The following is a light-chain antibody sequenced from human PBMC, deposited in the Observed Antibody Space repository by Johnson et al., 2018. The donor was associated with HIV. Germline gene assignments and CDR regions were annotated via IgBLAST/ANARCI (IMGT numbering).Light chain of an antibody. V-gene: IGLV1-44*01. Sequence: QSVLTQPPSASGTPGQRVTISCSGSSSNIGGNPVTWYQQLPGTAPKLLIYKNNQRPSGVPDRFSGSKSGTSASLAITWPQAEAEAVYYCAAWDDSLIDNFFGTGTKVTVL. CDR3: AAWDDSLIDNF. J-gene: IGLJ1*01. CDR1: SSNIGGNP. CDR2: KNN.